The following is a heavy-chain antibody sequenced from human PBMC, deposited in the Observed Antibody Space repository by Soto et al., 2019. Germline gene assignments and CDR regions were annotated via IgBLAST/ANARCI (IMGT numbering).Heavy chain of an antibody. CDR1: GFTFSSYA. D-gene: IGHD2-21*01. V-gene: IGHV3-23*01. CDR2: ISGSGGST. Sequence: EVQLLESGGGLVQPGGSLRLSCAASGFTFSSYAMSWFRQAPGKGLEWVSAISGSGGSTYYAESVKGRFTISRDNSKNTLYLQMNSLRAEDTAVYYCAKDPSYCGGDCYWGQGTLVTVSS. CDR3: AKDPSYCGGDCY. J-gene: IGHJ4*02.